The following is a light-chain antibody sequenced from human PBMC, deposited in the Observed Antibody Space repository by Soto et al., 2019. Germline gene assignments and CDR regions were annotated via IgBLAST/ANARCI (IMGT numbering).Light chain of an antibody. CDR1: QSVSSSY. CDR2: GAS. Sequence: EIVLTQSPGTLSLSPGERATLSYRASQSVSSSYLAWYQQKPGQAPRLLIYGASSRATGIPDRFSGSGSGTDFTLTISRPEPEDFAVYYCQQYGSSPPWTFGQGTKVEIK. V-gene: IGKV3-20*01. CDR3: QQYGSSPPWT. J-gene: IGKJ1*01.